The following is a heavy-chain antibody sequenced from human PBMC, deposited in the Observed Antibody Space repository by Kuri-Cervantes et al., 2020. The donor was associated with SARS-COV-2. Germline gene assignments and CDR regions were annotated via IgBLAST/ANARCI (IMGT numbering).Heavy chain of an antibody. CDR3: AREEGGELGEAFDY. D-gene: IGHD7-27*01. CDR1: GFTFSGYP. V-gene: IGHV3-21*01. Sequence: GESLKISCAASGFTFSGYPMNWIRQAPGKGLEWVASIDSSSYYIYHADSVKGRLTISRDNAKTSLYLQMNSLKSEDTAVYYCAREEGGELGEAFDYWGQGALVTVSS. J-gene: IGHJ4*02. CDR2: IDSSSYYI.